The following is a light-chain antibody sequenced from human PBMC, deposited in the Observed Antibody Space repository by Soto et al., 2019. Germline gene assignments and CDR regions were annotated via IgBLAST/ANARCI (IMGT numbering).Light chain of an antibody. V-gene: IGKV3D-15*01. CDR2: GAS. Sequence: EIVLTQSPGTMSLSPGERVTLSCRASQTVTRNYVAWNQQKPGQAPRLLLYGASIRATGIPDRFSGSGSGTEFTLTISSLQSEDFAVYYCQQYNNWPPITFGQGTRLEIK. J-gene: IGKJ5*01. CDR3: QQYNNWPPIT. CDR1: QTVTRN.